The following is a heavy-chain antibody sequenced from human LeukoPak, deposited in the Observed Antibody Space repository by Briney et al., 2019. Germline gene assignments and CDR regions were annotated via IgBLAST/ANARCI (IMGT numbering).Heavy chain of an antibody. D-gene: IGHD2-15*01. Sequence: QTGGSLRLSCAASGFTFSSYAMSWVRQAPGKGLEWVSPFSGSGGSTYYADSVKGRFTISRDNSKNTLYLQMNSLRAEDTAVYYCAKDGVVVAAYFFDYWGQGTLVTVSS. J-gene: IGHJ4*02. CDR3: AKDGVVVAAYFFDY. CDR1: GFTFSSYA. V-gene: IGHV3-23*01. CDR2: FSGSGGST.